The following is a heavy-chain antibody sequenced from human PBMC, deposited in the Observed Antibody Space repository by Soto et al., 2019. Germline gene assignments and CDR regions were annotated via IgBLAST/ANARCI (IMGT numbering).Heavy chain of an antibody. D-gene: IGHD3-22*01. J-gene: IGHJ4*02. V-gene: IGHV4-39*01. Sequence: PSETLSLTCTVSGGSISSSSYYWGWIRQPPGKGLEWIGSIYYSGSTYYNPSLKSRVTISVDTSKNQFSLKLSSVTAADTAVYYCARQGYYDSSGYYWGGVDYWGQGTLVTVSS. CDR1: GGSISSSSYY. CDR3: ARQGYYDSSGYYWGGVDY. CDR2: IYYSGST.